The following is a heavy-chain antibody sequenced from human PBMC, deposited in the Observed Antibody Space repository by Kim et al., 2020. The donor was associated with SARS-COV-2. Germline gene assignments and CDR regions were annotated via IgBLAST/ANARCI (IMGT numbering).Heavy chain of an antibody. J-gene: IGHJ6*02. CDR3: ASQHLYSHPYYYYYGMDV. D-gene: IGHD5-18*01. CDR2: ISAYNGNT. Sequence: ASVKVSCKASGYTFTSYGISWVRQAPGQGLEWMGWISAYNGNTNYAQKLQGRVTMTTDTSTSTAYMELRSLRSDDTAVYYCASQHLYSHPYYYYYGMDVWGQGTTVTVSS. CDR1: GYTFTSYG. V-gene: IGHV1-18*01.